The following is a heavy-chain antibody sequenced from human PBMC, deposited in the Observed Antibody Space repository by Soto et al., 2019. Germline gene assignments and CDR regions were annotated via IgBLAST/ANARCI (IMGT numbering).Heavy chain of an antibody. Sequence: SVKVCCKASGGTFSSYAISWVRQAPGQGLEWMGGIIPIFGTANYAQKFQGRVTITADESTSTAYMELSSLRSEDTAVYYCARVTQLGARPDYWGQGTLVTVSS. CDR1: GGTFSSYA. J-gene: IGHJ4*02. CDR2: IIPIFGTA. V-gene: IGHV1-69*13. CDR3: ARVTQLGARPDY. D-gene: IGHD6-6*01.